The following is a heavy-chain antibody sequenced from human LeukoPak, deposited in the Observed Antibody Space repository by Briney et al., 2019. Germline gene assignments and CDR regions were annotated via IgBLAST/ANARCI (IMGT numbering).Heavy chain of an antibody. CDR1: GFTFSSYA. D-gene: IGHD2-2*01. CDR2: ISYDGSNK. CDR3: ARALRYCSSTSCYYFDY. V-gene: IGHV3-30*04. J-gene: IGHJ4*02. Sequence: PGRSLRLSCAASGFTFSSYAMHWVRQAPGKGLEWVAVISYDGSNKYYADSVKGRFTISRDNSKKTLYLQMNSLRAEDTAVYYCARALRYCSSTSCYYFDYWGQGTLVTVSS.